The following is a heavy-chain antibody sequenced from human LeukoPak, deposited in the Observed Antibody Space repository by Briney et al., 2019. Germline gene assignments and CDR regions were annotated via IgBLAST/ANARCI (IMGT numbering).Heavy chain of an antibody. J-gene: IGHJ5*02. CDR3: ARDFYGSGSYYPAFSWFDP. D-gene: IGHD3-10*01. CDR1: GGSISSGGYS. CDR2: IYHSGST. Sequence: SETLSLTCAVSGGSISSGGYSWSWIRQPPGKGLEWIGYIYHSGSTYYNPSLKSRVTISVDRSKNQFSLKLSSVTAADTAVYYCARDFYGSGSYYPAFSWFDPWGQGTLVTVSS. V-gene: IGHV4-30-2*01.